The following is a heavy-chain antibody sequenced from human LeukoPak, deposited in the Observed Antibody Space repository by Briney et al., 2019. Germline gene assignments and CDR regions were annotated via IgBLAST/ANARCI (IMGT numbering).Heavy chain of an antibody. CDR2: ISAYNGNT. D-gene: IGHD3-22*01. CDR1: GYTFTSYG. Sequence: ASVKVSCKASGYTFTSYGISWVRQAPGQGIEWMGWISAYNGNTNYAQKLQGRVTMTTDTSTSTAYMELRSLRSDDTAVYYCARDRAYYYDSILNWFDPWGQGTLVTVSS. CDR3: ARDRAYYYDSILNWFDP. J-gene: IGHJ5*02. V-gene: IGHV1-18*01.